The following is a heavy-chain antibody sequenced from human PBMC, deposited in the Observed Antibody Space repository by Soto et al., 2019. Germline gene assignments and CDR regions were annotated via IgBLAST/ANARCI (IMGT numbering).Heavy chain of an antibody. D-gene: IGHD5-18*01. CDR3: ASGYSYGHFDY. CDR1: GGSISSYY. Sequence: QVQLQESGPGLVKPSETLSLTCTVSGGSISSYYWSWIRQPPGKGLEWIGYIYYSGSTNYNPSLKSRVTISVDTSKNQFSLKLSSVTAADTAVYYCASGYSYGHFDYWGQGTLVTVSS. CDR2: IYYSGST. V-gene: IGHV4-59*08. J-gene: IGHJ4*02.